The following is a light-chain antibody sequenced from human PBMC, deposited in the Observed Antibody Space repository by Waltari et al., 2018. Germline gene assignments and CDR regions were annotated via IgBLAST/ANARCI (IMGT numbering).Light chain of an antibody. CDR1: SSDVGSYIY. CDR2: DVT. V-gene: IGLV2-14*03. Sequence: QSALTHPASVSGSPGQSLTLSCSGTSSDVGSYIYVSWYQQHPVTPPKPLIYDVTKPPSGVSGRFSGSKSGNTASLTISVLQPEDEADYFCSSYTPTSILVFGGGTKLTV. J-gene: IGLJ2*01. CDR3: SSYTPTSILV.